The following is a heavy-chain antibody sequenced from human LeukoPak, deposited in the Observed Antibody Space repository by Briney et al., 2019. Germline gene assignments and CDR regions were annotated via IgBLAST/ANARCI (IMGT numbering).Heavy chain of an antibody. D-gene: IGHD3-22*01. J-gene: IGHJ3*02. CDR2: INHGGST. CDR3: ARQQSGSGYGDSFDI. Sequence: SETLSLTCAVYGGSFSGYYWTWIRQPPGKGLEWIGEINHGGSTNYNPSLKSRVTISVDTSKNQFSLKLSSVTAADTALYYCARQQSGSGYGDSFDIWGQGTMVTVSS. CDR1: GGSFSGYY. V-gene: IGHV4-34*01.